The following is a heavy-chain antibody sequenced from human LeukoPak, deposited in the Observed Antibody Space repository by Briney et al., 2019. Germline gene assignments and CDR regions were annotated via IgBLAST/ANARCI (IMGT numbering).Heavy chain of an antibody. CDR3: ARRGSTDY. V-gene: IGHV3-7*03. J-gene: IGHJ4*02. CDR1: GFSFSGYW. Sequence: GGSLRLSCAAYGFSFSGYWMTWVRQAPGKGLEWVANIKEDGSEKYYAAFVKGRFTISRDNAKNSLDLQMNSLRAEDTAVYYCARRGSTDYWGQGTLVTVAS. CDR2: IKEDGSEK. D-gene: IGHD2/OR15-2a*01.